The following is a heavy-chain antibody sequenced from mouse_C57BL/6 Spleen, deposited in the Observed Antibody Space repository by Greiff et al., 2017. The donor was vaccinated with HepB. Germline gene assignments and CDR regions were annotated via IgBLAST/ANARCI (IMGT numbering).Heavy chain of an antibody. Sequence: QVQLQQPGAELVKPGASVKMSCKASGYTFTSYWITWVKQRPGQGLEWIGDIYPGSGSTNYNEKFKSKATLTVDTSSSTAYMQLSSLTSEDSAVYDCARGNDYDEDAMDYWGQGTSVTVSS. V-gene: IGHV1-55*01. J-gene: IGHJ4*01. CDR3: ARGNDYDEDAMDY. CDR1: GYTFTSYW. D-gene: IGHD2-4*01. CDR2: IYPGSGST.